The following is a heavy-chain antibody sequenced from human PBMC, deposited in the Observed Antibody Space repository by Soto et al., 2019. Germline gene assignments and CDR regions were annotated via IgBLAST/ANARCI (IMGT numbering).Heavy chain of an antibody. J-gene: IGHJ6*02. CDR1: GYTFTSYG. V-gene: IGHV1-18*01. Sequence: GPSVKVSCKASGYTFTSYGISWVRQAPGQGLDWMGWISPYNGNTHYAQRLQGRVTMTTDTSTSTAYMELRSLRSDDTAVYYCARDQIGYSADVWGQGTTVTVSS. CDR2: ISPYNGNT. D-gene: IGHD2-2*02. CDR3: ARDQIGYSADV.